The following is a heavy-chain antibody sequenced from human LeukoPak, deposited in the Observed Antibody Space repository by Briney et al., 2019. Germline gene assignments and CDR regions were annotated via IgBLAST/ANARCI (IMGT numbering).Heavy chain of an antibody. Sequence: GGSLRLSCATSGFTVSSNYMSWVRQAPGKGLEWVSVIYSGGSTYYADSVKGRFTISRDNSKNTLYLQMNSLRAEDTAVYYCARDLTYCSGTRCSGYWGQGTLVTVSS. CDR3: ARDLTYCSGTRCSGY. J-gene: IGHJ4*02. V-gene: IGHV3-53*01. CDR2: IYSGGST. D-gene: IGHD2-2*01. CDR1: GFTVSSNY.